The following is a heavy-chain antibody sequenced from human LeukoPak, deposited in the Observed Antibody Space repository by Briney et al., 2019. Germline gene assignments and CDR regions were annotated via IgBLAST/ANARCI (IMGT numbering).Heavy chain of an antibody. CDR3: ARGRGISGSYGFDP. D-gene: IGHD1-26*01. Sequence: SETLSLTCAVYGGSFSGYYWSWIRQPPGKGLEWIGEINHSGSTNYNPSLKSRVTISVDTSKNQFSLKLRSVTAADTAVYYCARGRGISGSYGFDPWGQGTLVTVSS. J-gene: IGHJ5*02. V-gene: IGHV4-34*01. CDR1: GGSFSGYY. CDR2: INHSGST.